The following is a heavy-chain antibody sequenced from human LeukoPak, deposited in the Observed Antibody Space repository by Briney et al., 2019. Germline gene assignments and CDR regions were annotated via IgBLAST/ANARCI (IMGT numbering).Heavy chain of an antibody. CDR2: IIPIFGTA. J-gene: IGHJ4*02. D-gene: IGHD6-6*01. CDR1: GDTFSRYA. Sequence: ASVKVSCKASGDTFSRYAISWVRQAPGQGLEWMGGIIPIFGTANYAQKFQDRVTITADKSTSAAYMELSSLRSEDTAMYYCVRTAYSSSRLYYFDYWGQGTLVTVSS. CDR3: VRTAYSSSRLYYFDY. V-gene: IGHV1-69*06.